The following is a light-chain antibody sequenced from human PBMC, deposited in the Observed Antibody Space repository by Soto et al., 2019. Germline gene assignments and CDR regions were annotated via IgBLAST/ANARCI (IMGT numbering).Light chain of an antibody. CDR1: SSNIGAGYD. V-gene: IGLV1-40*01. CDR2: GNS. CDR3: QSYDSSLSGWV. Sequence: QSVLTQPPSVSGAPGQRVTISCTGSSSNIGAGYDVHWYQQLPGTAPKLLIYGNSNRPSGVPHRFSGSKSGTSASLAITGLQAGDGSDYYCQSYDSSLSGWVFGGGTKLTVL. J-gene: IGLJ3*02.